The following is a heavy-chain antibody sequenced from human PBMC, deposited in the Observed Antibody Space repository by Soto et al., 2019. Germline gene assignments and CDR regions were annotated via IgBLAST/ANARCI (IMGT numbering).Heavy chain of an antibody. Sequence: ASVKVSCEASGYTFTNYGITWVRQAPGQGLEGMGWLSAYNGDTHDTQRLQGRVTMTTDTSTSTADMELRGLRSDDTAVYYCASLRQLVASLYYYLDVWRKGTTVTVSS. CDR2: LSAYNGDT. D-gene: IGHD6-6*01. J-gene: IGHJ6*03. CDR1: GYTFTNYG. CDR3: ASLRQLVASLYYYLDV. V-gene: IGHV1-18*01.